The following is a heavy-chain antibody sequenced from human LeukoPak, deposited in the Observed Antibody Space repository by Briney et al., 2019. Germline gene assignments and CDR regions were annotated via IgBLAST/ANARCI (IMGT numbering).Heavy chain of an antibody. CDR3: ARDKEGYSYGFGAFDI. Sequence: ASVKVSCKASGYTFTGYYMHWVRQAPGQGLEWMGIINPSGGSTSYAQKFQGRVTMTRDTSTSTVYMELSSLRSEDTAVYYCARDKEGYSYGFGAFDIWGQGTMVTVSS. J-gene: IGHJ3*02. CDR1: GYTFTGYY. V-gene: IGHV1-46*01. CDR2: INPSGGST. D-gene: IGHD5-18*01.